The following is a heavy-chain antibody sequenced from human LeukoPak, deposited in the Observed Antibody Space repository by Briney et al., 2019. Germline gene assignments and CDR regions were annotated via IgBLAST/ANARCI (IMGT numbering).Heavy chain of an antibody. V-gene: IGHV4-59*01. CDR1: GGSISSYY. J-gene: IGHJ6*03. Sequence: SETLSLTCTVSGGSISSYYWSWIRQPPGKGLEWIGYIYYSGSTNYNPSLKSRVTISVDTSKNQFSLKLSSVTAADTAVYYCARDRALMVDEDYYYYYMDVWGKGTTVTVSS. CDR2: IYYSGST. D-gene: IGHD2-8*01. CDR3: ARDRALMVDEDYYYYYMDV.